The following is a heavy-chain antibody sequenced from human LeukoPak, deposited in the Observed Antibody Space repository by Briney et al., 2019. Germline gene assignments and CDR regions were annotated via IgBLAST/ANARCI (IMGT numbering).Heavy chain of an antibody. J-gene: IGHJ5*02. Sequence: ASVKVSCKASGGTFSSSAISWVRQAPGQELEWRGGIIPIFGTANSAQKFQGRVTNTADASTSTAYMELSSVRSEDAAVYYCARAPIQTSAVNWFDPWGQGTVVSVSS. CDR3: ARAPIQTSAVNWFDP. CDR2: IIPIFGTA. CDR1: GGTFSSSA. V-gene: IGHV1-69*13.